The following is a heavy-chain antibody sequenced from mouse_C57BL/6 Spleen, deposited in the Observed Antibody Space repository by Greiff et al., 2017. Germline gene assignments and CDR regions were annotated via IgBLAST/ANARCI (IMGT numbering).Heavy chain of an antibody. Sequence: QVQLQQPGAELVKPGASVKVSCKASGYTFTSYWMTWVKQRPGQGLEWIGRIHPSDGGTNYNQKFKGKATLTVDKSSSTAYMQRLSLTSEDSAVCYCAIDGWDDAMDYWGQGTSVTVSS. CDR3: AIDGWDDAMDY. CDR1: GYTFTSYW. D-gene: IGHD4-1*01. V-gene: IGHV1-74*01. CDR2: IHPSDGGT. J-gene: IGHJ4*01.